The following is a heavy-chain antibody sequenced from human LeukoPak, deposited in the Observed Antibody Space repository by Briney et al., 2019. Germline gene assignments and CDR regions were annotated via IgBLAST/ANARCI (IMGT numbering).Heavy chain of an antibody. Sequence: GASVKVSCKASGGTFSSYAISWVRQAPGQGLEWMGGIIPIFGTANYAQKFQGRVTITADESTGTAYMELSSLRSEDTAVYYCAREGSSGYYNWFDPWGQGTLVTVSS. CDR1: GGTFSSYA. D-gene: IGHD3-22*01. CDR3: AREGSSGYYNWFDP. V-gene: IGHV1-69*13. J-gene: IGHJ5*02. CDR2: IIPIFGTA.